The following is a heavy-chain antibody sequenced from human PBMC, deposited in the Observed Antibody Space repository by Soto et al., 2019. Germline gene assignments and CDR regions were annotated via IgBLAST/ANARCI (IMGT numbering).Heavy chain of an antibody. CDR3: VRGGGYDPFGY. CDR2: ISHLENT. V-gene: IGHV4-30-2*06. D-gene: IGHD5-12*01. Sequence: SETLSLTCTISGASISYGGFSWSWIRQSSGKGLEWIGYISHLENTYFHPSFKSRLTMSIDRSRNQFSLNLSSVTAADRAVYYCVRGGGYDPFGYWGQGVLGTVSS. CDR1: GASISYGGFS. J-gene: IGHJ4*02.